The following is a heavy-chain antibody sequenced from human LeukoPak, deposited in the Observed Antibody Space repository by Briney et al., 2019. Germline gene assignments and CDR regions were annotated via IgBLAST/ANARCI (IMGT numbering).Heavy chain of an antibody. CDR2: MNPNSGNT. J-gene: IGHJ5*02. D-gene: IGHD3-10*01. CDR3: ARANMVQGVGSFFDRNWFDP. V-gene: IGHV1-8*01. CDR1: GYTFTSYD. Sequence: ASVKVSCKAFGYTFTSYDINWVRQATGQGLEWMGWMNPNSGNTGYAQKFQGRVTMTRNTSISTAYMELSRLRSDDTAVYYCARANMVQGVGSFFDRNWFDPWGQGTLVTVSS.